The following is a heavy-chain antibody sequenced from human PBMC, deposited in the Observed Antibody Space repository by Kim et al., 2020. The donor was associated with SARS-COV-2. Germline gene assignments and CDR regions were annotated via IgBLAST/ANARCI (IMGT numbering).Heavy chain of an antibody. CDR2: IKPDGSEK. Sequence: GGSLRLSCAASGFTFSNYGKNWVRQAPGKGLEWVAYIKPDGSEKNYLDSVKGRFTISRDNAKNSLFLQMNSLRDEDTAVYYCARGMDDWGQGTTVTVSS. V-gene: IGHV3-7*03. CDR3: ARGMDD. CDR1: GFTFSNYG. J-gene: IGHJ6*02.